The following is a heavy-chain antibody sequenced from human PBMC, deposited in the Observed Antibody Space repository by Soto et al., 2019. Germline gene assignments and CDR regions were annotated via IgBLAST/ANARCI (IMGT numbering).Heavy chain of an antibody. CDR1: GFSRSTCSVG. CDR2: IYWNDDK. V-gene: IGHV2-5*01. Sequence: QITLKQSGPTLVKPTQTLTLTCTFSGFSRSTCSVGVGWIRQPPRKALEWLALIYWNDDKRYSPSLNSRLTTTTDASKDPVGVTMTGMDPVHTATYYWADVSYYDSSGYYDWFDPWGRGTLVTVSS. D-gene: IGHD3-22*01. J-gene: IGHJ5*02. CDR3: ADVSYYDSSGYYDWFDP.